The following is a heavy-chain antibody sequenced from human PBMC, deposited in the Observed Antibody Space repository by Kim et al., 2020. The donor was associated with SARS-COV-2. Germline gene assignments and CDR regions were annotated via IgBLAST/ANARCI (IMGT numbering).Heavy chain of an antibody. Sequence: SVKGRFTSSRDNSKNTLYLQMNSLRAEDTAVYYCARVQIFGLYYYYGMDVWGQGTTVTVSS. CDR3: ARVQIFGLYYYYGMDV. D-gene: IGHD3-3*01. J-gene: IGHJ6*02. V-gene: IGHV3-53*01.